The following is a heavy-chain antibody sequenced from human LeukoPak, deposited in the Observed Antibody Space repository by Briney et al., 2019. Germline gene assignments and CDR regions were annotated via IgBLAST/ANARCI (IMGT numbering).Heavy chain of an antibody. V-gene: IGHV4-61*08. Sequence: SEILSLTCTVSGGSISSGAYYWSWIRQPPGKGLEWIGYIYYSGSTNYNPSLKSRVTISVDTSKNQFSLKLSSVTAADTAVYYCARGEWFKRFDPWGQGTLVTVSS. D-gene: IGHD3-3*01. CDR1: GGSISSGAYY. CDR2: IYYSGST. J-gene: IGHJ5*02. CDR3: ARGEWFKRFDP.